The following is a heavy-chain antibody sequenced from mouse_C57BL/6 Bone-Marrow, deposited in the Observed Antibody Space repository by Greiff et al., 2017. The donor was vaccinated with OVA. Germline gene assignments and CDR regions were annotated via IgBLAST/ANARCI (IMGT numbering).Heavy chain of an antibody. V-gene: IGHV5-12*01. CDR2: ISNGGGST. D-gene: IGHD2-3*01. CDR3: ARRRGVTYFDY. Sequence: DVHLVESGGGLVQPGGSLKLSCAASGFTFSDYYMYWVRQTPEKRLEWVAYISNGGGSTYYPDTVKGRFTISRDNAKNTLYLQMSRLKSEDTAMYYCARRRGVTYFDYWGQGTTLTVSS. J-gene: IGHJ2*01. CDR1: GFTFSDYY.